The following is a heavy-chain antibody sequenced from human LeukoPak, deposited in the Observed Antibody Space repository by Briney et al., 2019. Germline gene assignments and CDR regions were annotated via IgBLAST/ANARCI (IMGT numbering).Heavy chain of an antibody. V-gene: IGHV3-21*01. CDR1: GFTFSSYS. D-gene: IGHD3-3*02. CDR2: ISSSGSYI. CDR3: AREDGFSGAFDI. J-gene: IGHJ3*02. Sequence: PGGSLRLSCAASGFTFSSYSMNWVRQAPGKGLEWVSSISSSGSYIYYADSVKGRFTISRDNAKNSLYLQMNSLRAEDTAGYYCAREDGFSGAFDIWGQGTTVTVSS.